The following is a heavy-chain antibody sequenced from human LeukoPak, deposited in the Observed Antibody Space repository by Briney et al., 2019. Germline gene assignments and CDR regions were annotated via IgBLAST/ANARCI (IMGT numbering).Heavy chain of an antibody. CDR2: INPNSGGI. V-gene: IGHV1-2*02. Sequence: ASVKVSCKASGGTFSSYAISWVRQAPGQGLEWMGWINPNSGGINYAQKFQGRVTMTRDTSISTAYMELSRLRSDDTAVYYCARCITMVRGVITPPHYWGQGTLVTVSS. D-gene: IGHD3-10*01. CDR3: ARCITMVRGVITPPHY. J-gene: IGHJ4*02. CDR1: GGTFSSYA.